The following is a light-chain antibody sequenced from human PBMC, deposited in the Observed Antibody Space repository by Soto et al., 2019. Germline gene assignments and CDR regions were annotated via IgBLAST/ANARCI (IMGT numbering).Light chain of an antibody. J-gene: IGKJ4*01. CDR3: QQSYRAPLT. V-gene: IGKV1-39*01. Sequence: DIQMTQSPSSLSASVGDRVTVTCRASQSISSYLNWYQQKPGKAPKLLIYAASSLQSGVPSRFSGCGSGTDFTLTISNLQPEDFGTYYCQQSYRAPLTFGGGTKVESK. CDR1: QSISSY. CDR2: AAS.